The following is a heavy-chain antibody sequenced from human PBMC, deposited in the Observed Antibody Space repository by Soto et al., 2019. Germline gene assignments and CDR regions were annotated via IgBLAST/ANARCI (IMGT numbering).Heavy chain of an antibody. CDR1: GGSISSGGYY. CDR2: IYYSGST. CDR3: ARVMSLNNYYDSSGYPSGPYYFDY. D-gene: IGHD3-22*01. Sequence: SETLSLTCTVSGGSISSGGYYWSWIRQHPGEGLEWIGYIYYSGSTYYNPSLKSRVTISVDTSKNQFSLKLSSVTAADTAVYYCARVMSLNNYYDSSGYPSGPYYFDYWGQGTLVTVSS. J-gene: IGHJ4*02. V-gene: IGHV4-31*03.